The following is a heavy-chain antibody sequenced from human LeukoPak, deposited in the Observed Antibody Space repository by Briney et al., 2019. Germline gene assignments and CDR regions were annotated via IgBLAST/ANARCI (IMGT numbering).Heavy chain of an antibody. CDR1: GGSFSGYY. Sequence: SETLSLTCAVYGGSFSGYYWSWIRQPPGKGLEWIGEINHSGSTNYNPSLKSRVTISVDTSKNQFSLKLSSVTAADTAVYYCARMGGTRDYWGQGTLVTVSS. CDR3: ARMGGTRDY. V-gene: IGHV4-34*01. CDR2: INHSGST. J-gene: IGHJ4*02. D-gene: IGHD1/OR15-1a*01.